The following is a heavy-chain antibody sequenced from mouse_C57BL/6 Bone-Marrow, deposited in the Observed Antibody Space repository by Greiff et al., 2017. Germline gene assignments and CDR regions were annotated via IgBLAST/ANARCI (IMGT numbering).Heavy chain of an antibody. CDR2: IHPNSGST. Sequence: QVQLKQPGAELVKPGASVKLSCKASGYTFTSYWMHWVKQRPGQGLEWIGMIHPNSGSTNYNEKFKSKATLTVDKSSSTAYMQLSSLTSEDSAVYYCARVSYSNFSIDYWGQGTTLTVSS. D-gene: IGHD2-5*01. J-gene: IGHJ2*01. CDR1: GYTFTSYW. CDR3: ARVSYSNFSIDY. V-gene: IGHV1-64*01.